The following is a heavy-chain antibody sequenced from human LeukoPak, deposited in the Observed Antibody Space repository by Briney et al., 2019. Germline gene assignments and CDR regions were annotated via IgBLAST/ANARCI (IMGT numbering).Heavy chain of an antibody. CDR2: IGTAGDT. D-gene: IGHD1-26*01. J-gene: IGHJ3*02. CDR3: ARGRGIVGAFDI. CDR1: GFTFDDYA. V-gene: IGHV3-13*01. Sequence: GGSLRLSCAASGFTFDDYAMHWVRQAPGKGLEWVSAIGTAGDTYYPGSVKGRFTISRENAKNSLYLQMDSLRAGDTAVYYCARGRGIVGAFDIWGQGTMVTVSS.